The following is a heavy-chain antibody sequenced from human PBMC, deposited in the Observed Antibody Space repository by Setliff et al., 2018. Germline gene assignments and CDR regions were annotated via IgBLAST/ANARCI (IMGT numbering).Heavy chain of an antibody. D-gene: IGHD7-27*01. CDR2: VHFTGST. CDR1: GASIRNFY. J-gene: IGHJ6*03. V-gene: IGHV4-59*01. Sequence: SETLSLTCNVSGASIRNFYWTWIRQPPGKGLEWIGYVHFTGSTNYNPSLKSRVTMSVDTSKNQFSLKLSSVTAADTAVYYCARERTGHLYYYYYMDVWGKGTTVTVSS. CDR3: ARERTGHLYYYYYMDV.